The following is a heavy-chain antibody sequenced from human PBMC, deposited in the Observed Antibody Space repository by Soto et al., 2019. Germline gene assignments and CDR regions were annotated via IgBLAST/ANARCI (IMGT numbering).Heavy chain of an antibody. Sequence: TLSLTCSVGGGSFSSRDFCWSWVRQHPGKGLEWIGNIYNSGNTYFNPSLKSRVAISVDASKNQFSLKLSSVTAADTAVYYCARAPQVLVTASHFDSWGQGTLVTVSS. CDR1: GGSFSSRDFC. CDR2: IYNSGNT. J-gene: IGHJ4*02. V-gene: IGHV4-31*03. CDR3: ARAPQVLVTASHFDS. D-gene: IGHD2-21*02.